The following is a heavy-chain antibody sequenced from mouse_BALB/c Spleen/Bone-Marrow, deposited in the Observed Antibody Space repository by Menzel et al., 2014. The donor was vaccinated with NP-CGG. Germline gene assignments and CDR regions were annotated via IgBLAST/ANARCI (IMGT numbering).Heavy chain of an antibody. J-gene: IGHJ4*01. CDR1: GFSLTSYG. CDR3: AIYYDYDYAMDY. V-gene: IGHV2-9*02. Sequence: VQGVESGPGLVAPSQSLSITCTVSGFSLTSYGIHWVRQPPGKGLEWLGVIWAGGSTIYNSALMSRLSISKDNSKSXVFLKMNSLQTDYTAMYFCAIYYDYDYAMDYWGQGTSVTVSS. D-gene: IGHD2-4*01. CDR2: IWAGGST.